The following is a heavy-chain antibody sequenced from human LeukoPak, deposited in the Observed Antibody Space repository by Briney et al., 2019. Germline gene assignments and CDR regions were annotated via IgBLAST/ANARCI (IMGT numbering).Heavy chain of an antibody. V-gene: IGHV3-23*01. D-gene: IGHD1-26*01. Sequence: GGSLRLCCAASGFTFSSYAMSWVRQAPGKVLEWVSAISGSGGRTYYADAVKGRFTISRDNSKNTLYLQMNSLRAEDTAVYYCAKGELRVPDYWGQGTLVTVSS. CDR2: ISGSGGRT. CDR3: AKGELRVPDY. J-gene: IGHJ4*02. CDR1: GFTFSSYA.